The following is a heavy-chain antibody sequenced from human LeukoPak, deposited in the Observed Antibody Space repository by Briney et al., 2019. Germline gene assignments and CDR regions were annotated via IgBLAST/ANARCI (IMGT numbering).Heavy chain of an antibody. CDR3: ARDFSGNTVWFGEPGYYGMDV. D-gene: IGHD3-10*01. CDR1: GFTFSDYY. CDR2: ISSSGSTI. V-gene: IGHV3-11*01. Sequence: PGGSLRLSCAASGFTFSDYYMSWIRQAPGKGLEWVSYISSSGSTIYYADSVKGRFTISRDNAKNSLYLQMNSLRAEDTAVYYCARDFSGNTVWFGEPGYYGMDVWGQGTTVTVSS. J-gene: IGHJ6*02.